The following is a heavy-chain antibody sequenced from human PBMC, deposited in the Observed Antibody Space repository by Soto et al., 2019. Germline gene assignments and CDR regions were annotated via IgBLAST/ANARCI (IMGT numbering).Heavy chain of an antibody. V-gene: IGHV3-30*03. CDR1: GFSFNDYA. J-gene: IGHJ4*02. Sequence: QVQLVESGGGEVQPGGSLRVFCATSGFSFNDYAMYWVRQAPGQGLEWVAIISSDGHHQFYLDNLRGRFTVSRDNSKNTLYLQMNSLRPEDTAVYYFSRGTYYPESSGLHSDYCGPGTVVTVSS. CDR3: SRGTYYPESSGLHSDY. D-gene: IGHD3-22*01. CDR2: ISSDGHHQ.